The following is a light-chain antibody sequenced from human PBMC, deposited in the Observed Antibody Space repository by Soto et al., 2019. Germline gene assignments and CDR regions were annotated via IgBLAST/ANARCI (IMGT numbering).Light chain of an antibody. CDR2: AAS. V-gene: IGKV1-17*02. CDR1: QTISNY. CDR3: LQHNSYPRT. Sequence: DIQMTQSPSSRSASAVERVTIAFRASQTISNYLNWYQQKPGQAPKLLISAASSLQSGVPSRFSGSRSGTEFTLSISDLQPEDFAVYYCLQHNSYPRTFGQGTKVDIK. J-gene: IGKJ1*01.